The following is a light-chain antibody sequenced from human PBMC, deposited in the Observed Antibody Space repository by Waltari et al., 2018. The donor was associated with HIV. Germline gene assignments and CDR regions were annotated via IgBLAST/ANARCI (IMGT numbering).Light chain of an antibody. CDR3: IIWPSNEPEV. V-gene: IGLV5-37*01. J-gene: IGLJ2*01. CDR2: YYSDSDK. Sequence: QPVLTQPPSSSASPGESASLPCTFPSDIQIRSSNISWYQQKPGSPPRYLLYYYSDSDKGQGSGGPSRFSGAKDASANTGILLLAGLQTEDEADYYCIIWPSNEPEVVGGGTKMTVL. CDR1: SDIQIRSSN.